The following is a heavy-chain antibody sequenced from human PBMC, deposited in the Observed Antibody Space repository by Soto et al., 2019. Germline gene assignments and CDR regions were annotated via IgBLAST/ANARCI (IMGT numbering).Heavy chain of an antibody. V-gene: IGHV5-51*01. CDR3: AGREYSSSWGDNWYYYYYGMDV. CDR2: IYPGDSDT. D-gene: IGHD6-13*01. CDR1: GYSFTSYW. Sequence: GESLKISCKGSGYSFTSYWIGWVRQMPGKGLEWMGIIYPGDSDTRYSPAFQGQVTISADKSISTAYLQWSSLKASDTAMYYCAGREYSSSWGDNWYYYYYGMDVWGQGTTVTVSS. J-gene: IGHJ6*02.